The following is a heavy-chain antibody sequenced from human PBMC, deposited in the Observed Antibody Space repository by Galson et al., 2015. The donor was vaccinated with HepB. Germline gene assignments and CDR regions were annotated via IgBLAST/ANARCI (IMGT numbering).Heavy chain of an antibody. J-gene: IGHJ4*02. D-gene: IGHD4-17*01. V-gene: IGHV3-30*18. CDR2: ISYDGSNK. CDR1: GFTFSSYG. Sequence: SLRLSCAASGFTFSSYGMHWVRQAPGKGLEWVAVISYDGSNKYYADSVKGRFTISRDNSKNTLYLQMNSLRAEDTAVYYCAKLETYDYGLFDYWGQGTLVTVSS. CDR3: AKLETYDYGLFDY.